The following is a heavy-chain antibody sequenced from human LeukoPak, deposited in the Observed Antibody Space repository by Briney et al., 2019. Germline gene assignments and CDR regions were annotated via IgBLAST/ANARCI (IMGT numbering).Heavy chain of an antibody. CDR3: ARAEYSFRLFDY. V-gene: IGHV4-34*01. Sequence: SETLSLTCAVYGGSFSGYYWSWIRQPPGKGLEWIGEINHSGSTNCNPSLKSRVTISVDTSKNQFSLKLRSVTAADTAVYYCARAEYSFRLFDYWGQGTLVTVSS. J-gene: IGHJ4*02. CDR1: GGSFSGYY. D-gene: IGHD2/OR15-2a*01. CDR2: INHSGST.